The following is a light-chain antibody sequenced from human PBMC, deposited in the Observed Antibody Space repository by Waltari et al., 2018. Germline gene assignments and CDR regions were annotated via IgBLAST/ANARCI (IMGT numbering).Light chain of an antibody. CDR3: QHYVRLPAT. V-gene: IGKV3-20*01. Sequence: EIVLTQSPRTLSVSPEERPTPSCRASQSISRTLAWYQQKPGQAPRLLIYGASIRASGIPDKFSGTGSGTDFSLTINRLEPEDFAVYFCQHYVRLPATFGQGTKVEI. CDR1: QSISRT. CDR2: GAS. J-gene: IGKJ1*01.